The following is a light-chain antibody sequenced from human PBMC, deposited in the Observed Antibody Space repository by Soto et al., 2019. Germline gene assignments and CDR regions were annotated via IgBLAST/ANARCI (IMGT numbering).Light chain of an antibody. Sequence: DIQLTQSPSFLSASVGDRVTITCRASQGISSYLAWYQQKPGKAPELLIYAASTLPSGVPSRFSGSGSGTEFTLTVSSLQPEDFATYCCLQLNSYPHTFGQGTKLEIK. CDR1: QGISSY. CDR3: LQLNSYPHT. J-gene: IGKJ2*01. CDR2: AAS. V-gene: IGKV1-9*01.